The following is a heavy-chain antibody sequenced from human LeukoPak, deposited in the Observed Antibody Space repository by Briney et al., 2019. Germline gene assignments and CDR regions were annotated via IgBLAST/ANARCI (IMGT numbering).Heavy chain of an antibody. CDR3: ARDCGRNAWSHIPDF. D-gene: IGHD6-19*01. V-gene: IGHV3-7*01. CDR1: GFTFSTYW. Sequence: PGGSLRLSCAASGFTFSTYWMTWVRQAPGKGLEWVANIRQDGSEEYYVDSVKGRFTISRDNANNALYLQMNSLRAEDTAVYYCARDCGRNAWSHIPDFWGQGTLVTVSS. J-gene: IGHJ4*02. CDR2: IRQDGSEE.